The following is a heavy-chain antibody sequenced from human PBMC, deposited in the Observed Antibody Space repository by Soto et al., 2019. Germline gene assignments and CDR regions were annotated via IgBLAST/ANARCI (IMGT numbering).Heavy chain of an antibody. D-gene: IGHD6-19*01. Sequence: QVQLVQSGAEVKKPGSSVKVSCRASGGTFSGYGFIWVRQAPGQGLEWMGGIISIFGTPYYAQKFQGRVTISADESTSTAYMEVSSLRCDDTAVYFCARGVSSGWFDYWGQGTLVTVSS. CDR3: ARGVSSGWFDY. CDR1: GGTFSGYG. CDR2: IISIFGTP. J-gene: IGHJ4*02. V-gene: IGHV1-69*01.